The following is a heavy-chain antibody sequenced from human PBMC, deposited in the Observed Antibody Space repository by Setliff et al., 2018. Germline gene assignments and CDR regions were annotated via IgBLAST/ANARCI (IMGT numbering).Heavy chain of an antibody. J-gene: IGHJ4*02. V-gene: IGHV3-7*03. D-gene: IGHD3-22*01. CDR2: IKEDGSEK. Sequence: LRLSCAASGFTFSGFWMNWVRQVPGKGLEWVANIKEDGSEKYYVDSVKGRFTISRDNAKNSVFLQMNSLRVEDTAVYYCARVHYETSTYSPTLFDHWGQGALVTVSS. CDR1: GFTFSGFW. CDR3: ARVHYETSTYSPTLFDH.